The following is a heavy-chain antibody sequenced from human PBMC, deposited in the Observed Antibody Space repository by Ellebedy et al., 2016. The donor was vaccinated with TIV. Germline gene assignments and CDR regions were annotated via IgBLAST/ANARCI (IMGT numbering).Heavy chain of an antibody. CDR3: ARLASIVGATYGNAATYFDY. CDR2: IYWNDDK. J-gene: IGHJ4*02. CDR1: GFSLSTSGVG. D-gene: IGHD1-26*01. V-gene: IGHV2-5*01. Sequence: SGPTLVKPTQTLTLTCTFSGFSLSTSGVGVGWIRQPPGKALEWLALIYWNDDKRYSPSLKSRLTITKDTSKNQVVLTMTNMDPVDTATYYCARLASIVGATYGNAATYFDYWGQGTLVTVSS.